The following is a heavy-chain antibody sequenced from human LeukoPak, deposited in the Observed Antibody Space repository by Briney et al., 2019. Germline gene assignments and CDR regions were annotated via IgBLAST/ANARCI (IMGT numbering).Heavy chain of an antibody. CDR2: IYSGGST. CDR3: ARGELGELTFDY. CDR1: GFTVSSND. D-gene: IGHD3-10*01. V-gene: IGHV3-66*01. Sequence: GGSLRLSCAASGFTVSSNDMSWVRQAPGKGLEWVSVIYSGGSTYYADSVKGRFTISRDNSKNTLYLQMNSLRAEDTAVYYCARGELGELTFDYWGQGTLVTVSS. J-gene: IGHJ4*02.